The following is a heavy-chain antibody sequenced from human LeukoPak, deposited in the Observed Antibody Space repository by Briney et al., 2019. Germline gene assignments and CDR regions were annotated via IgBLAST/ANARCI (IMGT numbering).Heavy chain of an antibody. CDR2: IRYDGSNK. Sequence: GGSLRLSCAASGFTFSSYGMHWVRQAPGKGLEWVAFIRYDGSNKYYADSVKGRFTISRDNSKNTLYLQVNSLRAEDTAVYYCAKLLVPAARMYNWFDPWGQGTLVTVSS. D-gene: IGHD2-2*01. CDR3: AKLLVPAARMYNWFDP. CDR1: GFTFSSYG. J-gene: IGHJ5*02. V-gene: IGHV3-30*02.